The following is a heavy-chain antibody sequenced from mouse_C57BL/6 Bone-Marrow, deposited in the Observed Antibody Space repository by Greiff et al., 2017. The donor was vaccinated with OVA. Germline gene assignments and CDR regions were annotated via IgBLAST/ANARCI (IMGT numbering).Heavy chain of an antibody. D-gene: IGHD1-1*01. Sequence: EVKLVESGGGLVKPGGSLKLSCAASGFTFSDYGMHWVRQAPEKGLEWVAYISSGSSTIYYADTVKGRFTISRDNAKNTLFLQMTSLRSEDTAMYYCATGDYYGSSYDYAMDYWGQGTSVTVSS. CDR3: ATGDYYGSSYDYAMDY. CDR2: ISSGSSTI. CDR1: GFTFSDYG. V-gene: IGHV5-17*01. J-gene: IGHJ4*01.